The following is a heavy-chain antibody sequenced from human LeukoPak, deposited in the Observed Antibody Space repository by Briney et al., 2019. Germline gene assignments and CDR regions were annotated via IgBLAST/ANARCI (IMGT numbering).Heavy chain of an antibody. V-gene: IGHV1-3*01. Sequence: ASVKVSCKAAGYTFNSYAMNWVRQAPGQRLEWMGWINAGNGNTKYSQKFQGRVTITRDTSASTAYMELSSLRSEDTAVYYCARVRGIAVTLGYFDLWGRGTLVTVSS. J-gene: IGHJ2*01. D-gene: IGHD6-19*01. CDR1: GYTFNSYA. CDR3: ARVRGIAVTLGYFDL. CDR2: INAGNGNT.